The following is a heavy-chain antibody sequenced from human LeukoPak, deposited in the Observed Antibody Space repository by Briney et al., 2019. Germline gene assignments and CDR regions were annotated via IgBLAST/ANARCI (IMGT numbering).Heavy chain of an antibody. CDR3: ARALSGLRFGESALFDN. CDR2: VFHSGSF. D-gene: IGHD3-10*01. CDR1: GDSISSQGYY. V-gene: IGHV4-30-2*01. Sequence: SETLSLTCSVSGDSISSQGYYWSWIRQPPGKGLEWIGYVFHSGSFYYNPSLKTRVTISVDTSNNQFSLRLSSVTAADTAVYYCARALSGLRFGESALFDNWGQGILVTVSS. J-gene: IGHJ4*02.